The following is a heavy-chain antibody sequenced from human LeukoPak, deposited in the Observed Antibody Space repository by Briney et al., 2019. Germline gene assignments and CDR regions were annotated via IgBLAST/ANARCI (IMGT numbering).Heavy chain of an antibody. CDR1: GGSISSYY. CDR3: ARAGRDYDFWSGYYKGDHFDY. J-gene: IGHJ4*02. Sequence: SETLSLTCTVSGGSISSYYWSWIRQPPGKGLEWIGYIYYSGSTNYNPSLKSRVTISVDTSTNQFSLKLSSVTAADTAVYYCARAGRDYDFWSGYYKGDHFDYWGQGTLVTVSS. CDR2: IYYSGST. V-gene: IGHV4-59*01. D-gene: IGHD3-3*01.